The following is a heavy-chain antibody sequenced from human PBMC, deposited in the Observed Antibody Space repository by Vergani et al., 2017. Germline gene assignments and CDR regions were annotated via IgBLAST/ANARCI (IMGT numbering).Heavy chain of an antibody. V-gene: IGHV4-59*01. D-gene: IGHD1-14*01. J-gene: IGHJ4*02. CDR1: GGHLCGYY. CDR3: ARSIVSRNPPDYFDD. Sequence: QVQLQESGPGLVRPSETLSLTCTVPGGHLCGYYWNWIRQTPGEGLGWIGYVEDSGYFNYNPSLKTRVSMSSETSNNQFSLMLSSVTVADTAVYYCARSIVSRNPPDYFDDWGQGTLVTVSS. CDR2: VEDSGYF.